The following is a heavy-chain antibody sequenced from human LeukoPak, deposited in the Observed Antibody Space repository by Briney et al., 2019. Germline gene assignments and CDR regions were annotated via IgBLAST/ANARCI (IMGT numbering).Heavy chain of an antibody. CDR2: IYYSGST. D-gene: IGHD3-16*01. Sequence: SETLSLTCTVSGGSISSSSYYWGWIRQPPGKGLEWIGSIYYSGSTYYNPSLNSRVTISVDTSKNQFSLKLSSVTAADTAVYYCARDRGLGGGGDYYYMDVWGKGTTVTVSS. CDR1: GGSISSSSYY. CDR3: ARDRGLGGGGDYYYMDV. J-gene: IGHJ6*03. V-gene: IGHV4-39*07.